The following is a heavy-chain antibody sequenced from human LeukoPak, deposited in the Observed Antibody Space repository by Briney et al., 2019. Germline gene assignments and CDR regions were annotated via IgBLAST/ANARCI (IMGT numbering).Heavy chain of an antibody. CDR2: ISYDGSNK. Sequence: GGSLRLSCAASGVTFNTYGMHWVRQPPGKGLEWVAVISYDGSNKYYADSVQGRFTISRDNSENTVYLQMNSLRTEDTAVYYCAKGGSYYGSGSPSNWGQGTLVTVSS. CDR1: GVTFNTYG. V-gene: IGHV3-30*18. D-gene: IGHD3-10*01. J-gene: IGHJ4*02. CDR3: AKGGSYYGSGSPSN.